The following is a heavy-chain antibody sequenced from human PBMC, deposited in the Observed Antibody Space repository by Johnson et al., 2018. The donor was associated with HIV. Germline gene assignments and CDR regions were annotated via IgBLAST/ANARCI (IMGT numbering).Heavy chain of an antibody. J-gene: IGHJ3*02. V-gene: IGHV3-30*04. CDR3: TRARYSSSWYNGDAFDI. Sequence: QVQLVESGGGVVQPGRSLRLSCAASGFTFSSYAMHWVRQAPAKGLEWVAVISYDGSDKYYADSVKGRFTISRDNAKNSLYLQMNSLRAEDTALYYCTRARYSSSWYNGDAFDIWGQGTMVTVSS. CDR2: ISYDGSDK. CDR1: GFTFSSYA. D-gene: IGHD6-13*01.